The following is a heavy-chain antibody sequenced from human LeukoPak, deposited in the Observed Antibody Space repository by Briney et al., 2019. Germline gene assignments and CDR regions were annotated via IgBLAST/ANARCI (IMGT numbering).Heavy chain of an antibody. CDR2: IRNKANSYTT. Sequence: GGSLRLSCAASGFTFSDHYMDWVRQAPGKGLEWVCRIRNKANSYTTEYAASVRGRFSISRDESENLVSLQMNSLKTEDTAVYYCARGPSISTTHTAYYYGMDVWGKGTTVTVSS. CDR1: GFTFSDHY. J-gene: IGHJ6*04. D-gene: IGHD1-1*01. CDR3: ARGPSISTTHTAYYYGMDV. V-gene: IGHV3-72*01.